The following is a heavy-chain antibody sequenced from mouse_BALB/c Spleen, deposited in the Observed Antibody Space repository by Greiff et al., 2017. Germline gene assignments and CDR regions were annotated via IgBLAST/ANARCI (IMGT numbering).Heavy chain of an antibody. CDR3: ARGGYGNNWYFDV. CDR2: ISSGGST. J-gene: IGHJ1*01. V-gene: IGHV5-6-5*01. Sequence: VESGGGLVKPGGSLKLSCAASGFTFSSYAMSWVRQTPEKRLEWVASISSGGSTYYPDSVKGRFTISRDNARNILYLQMSSLRSEDTAMYYCARGGYGNNWYFDVWGAGTTVTVSS. CDR1: GFTFSSYA. D-gene: IGHD2-10*02.